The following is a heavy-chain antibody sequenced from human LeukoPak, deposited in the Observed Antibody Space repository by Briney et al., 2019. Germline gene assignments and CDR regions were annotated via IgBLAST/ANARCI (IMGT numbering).Heavy chain of an antibody. V-gene: IGHV3-23*01. Sequence: GASLSLSCAASGFNFRGYAMRWDRQATGKGLQWVSDTSGSGGRAHYAASWRGRFTISRDNAKNTLYLQMNSLRAEDTAVYYCTRGRGVSFDYWGQGTLVTVSS. CDR1: GFNFRGYA. D-gene: IGHD3-10*01. CDR3: TRGRGVSFDY. CDR2: TSGSGGRA. J-gene: IGHJ4*02.